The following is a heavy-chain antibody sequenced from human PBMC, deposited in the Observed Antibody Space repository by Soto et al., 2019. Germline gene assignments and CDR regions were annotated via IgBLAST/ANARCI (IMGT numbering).Heavy chain of an antibody. V-gene: IGHV3-30*18. Sequence: PWGSLRLSCAASGFTFSSYGTHCVRQAPCKGLEWVAFVSSDGNNKYYGDSVKGRFTISRDNSKNMVFLQVDSLRVDDTAVYYCAKDRVIQLLPIWPDPWGQGTLVTVSS. CDR3: AKDRVIQLLPIWPDP. CDR2: VSSDGNNK. CDR1: GFTFSSYG. D-gene: IGHD2-2*01. J-gene: IGHJ5*02.